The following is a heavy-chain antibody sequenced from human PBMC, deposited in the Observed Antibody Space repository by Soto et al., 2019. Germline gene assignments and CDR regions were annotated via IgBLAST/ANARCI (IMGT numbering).Heavy chain of an antibody. Sequence: GGSLRLSCAASGFTFSSYAMSWVRQAPGKGLEWVSGITDSGGRPYYADYVKGRFTISRDNSKNTLYLKMNSLRAEDTAIYHCAREMRYLQPDYWGQGTLVTVSS. CDR2: ITDSGGRP. D-gene: IGHD1-1*01. CDR3: AREMRYLQPDY. V-gene: IGHV3-23*01. CDR1: GFTFSSYA. J-gene: IGHJ4*02.